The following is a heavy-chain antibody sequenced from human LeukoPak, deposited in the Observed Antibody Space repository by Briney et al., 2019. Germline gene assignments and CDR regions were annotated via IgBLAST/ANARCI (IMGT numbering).Heavy chain of an antibody. CDR1: GFTFSTYA. J-gene: IGHJ4*02. D-gene: IGHD1-26*01. V-gene: IGHV3-23*01. CDR2: ISGSGCGT. Sequence: PGGSLRLSCAASGFTFSTYAMSWVRQAPGKGLEWVSLISGSGCGTYYANSVKGRFTISRDNSKNTLYLQMDSLRTEDTAVYYCAKERATTTTFDYWGQGTLITVSS. CDR3: AKERATTTTFDY.